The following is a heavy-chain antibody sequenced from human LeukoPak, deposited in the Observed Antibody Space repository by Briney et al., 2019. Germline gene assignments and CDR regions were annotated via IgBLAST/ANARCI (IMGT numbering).Heavy chain of an antibody. J-gene: IGHJ4*02. Sequence: GGSLRLSCAASGFTFSSYEMNWVRQAPGKGLEWVSYISSRGGTIYYADSVKGRFTISRDNAKNSLYLQVNSLRAEDTAVYYCARDKGDYSFDYWGQGTQVTVSS. V-gene: IGHV3-48*03. CDR3: ARDKGDYSFDY. CDR2: ISSRGGTI. D-gene: IGHD2-21*02. CDR1: GFTFSSYE.